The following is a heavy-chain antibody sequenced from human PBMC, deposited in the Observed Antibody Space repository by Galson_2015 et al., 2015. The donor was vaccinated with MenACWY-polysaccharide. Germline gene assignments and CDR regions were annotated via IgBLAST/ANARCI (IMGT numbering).Heavy chain of an antibody. Sequence: SLRLSCAAFGFTFSSYAMSWVRQAPGKGLEWVSTVSGSGSSTYYADSVKGRFTISRDNSKNTLYLQMGSLRAEDTAVYYCAKVAVAGPMSFFDYWGQGTLVTVSS. CDR2: VSGSGSST. CDR1: GFTFSSYA. CDR3: AKVAVAGPMSFFDY. J-gene: IGHJ4*02. D-gene: IGHD6-19*01. V-gene: IGHV3-23*01.